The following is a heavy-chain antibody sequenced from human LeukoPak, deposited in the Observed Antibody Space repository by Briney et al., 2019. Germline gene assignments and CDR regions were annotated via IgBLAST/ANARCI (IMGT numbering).Heavy chain of an antibody. CDR3: ARDSGWFRFDY. J-gene: IGHJ4*02. Sequence: AGGSLRLSCAASGFTFSSSAMSWVRQAPGKGLEWVANIKEDGSQKYYVDSVKGRFTISRDNAKNSLFLQTNSLRVDDTAVYYCARDSGWFRFDYWGQGTLVTVSS. CDR1: GFTFSSSA. V-gene: IGHV3-7*03. CDR2: IKEDGSQK. D-gene: IGHD6-19*01.